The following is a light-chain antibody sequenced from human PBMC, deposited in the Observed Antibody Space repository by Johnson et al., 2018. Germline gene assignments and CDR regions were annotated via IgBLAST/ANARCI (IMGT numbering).Light chain of an antibody. Sequence: QSVLTQPPSVSAAPGQKVTISCSGSSSNIGNNYVSWYQQLPGTAPKPLIYENNKRPSGIPDRFSGSKFGPSATLGITGLQTGAEADDYCGTWDSSLSAGNVFGTGTKVTVL. CDR3: GTWDSSLSAGNV. V-gene: IGLV1-51*02. J-gene: IGLJ1*01. CDR1: SSNIGNNY. CDR2: ENN.